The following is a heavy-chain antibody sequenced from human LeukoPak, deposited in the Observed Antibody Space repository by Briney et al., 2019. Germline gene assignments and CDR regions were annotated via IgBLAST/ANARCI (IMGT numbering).Heavy chain of an antibody. D-gene: IGHD2-15*01. J-gene: IGHJ4*02. CDR2: INHSGST. V-gene: IGHV4-34*01. Sequence: NPSETLSLTCAVYGGSFSGYYWSWIRQPPGKGLEWIGEINHSGSTNYNPSLKSRVTVSVDTSKNQFSLKLSSVTAADTAVYYCARGSVGDCSGGSCYYPYFDYWGQGTLVTVSS. CDR1: GGSFSGYY. CDR3: ARGSVGDCSGGSCYYPYFDY.